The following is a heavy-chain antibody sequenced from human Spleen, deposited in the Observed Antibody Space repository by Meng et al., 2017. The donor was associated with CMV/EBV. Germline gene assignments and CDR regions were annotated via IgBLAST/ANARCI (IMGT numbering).Heavy chain of an antibody. Sequence: GESLKISCAASEFTFSSYAMSWVRQAPGRGLAWVSAITASGGSTYYADSVKGRFTVSRDNSKNTLYLQMNSLRAEDTAVYYCAKAFSASWYREYYDDWGQGTLVTSPQ. J-gene: IGHJ4*02. CDR3: AKAFSASWYREYYDD. CDR1: EFTFSSYA. V-gene: IGHV3-23*01. CDR2: ITASGGST. D-gene: IGHD6-13*01.